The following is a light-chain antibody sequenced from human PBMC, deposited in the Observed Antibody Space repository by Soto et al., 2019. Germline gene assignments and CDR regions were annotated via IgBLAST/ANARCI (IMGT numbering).Light chain of an antibody. CDR3: MQALQTSYT. V-gene: IGKV2-28*01. CDR2: LGS. Sequence: DIVMNQSPLSLPVTPGEPASISCRSSQSLLHSNGYNYLDWYLQKPGQSPQLLIYLGSNRASGVPDRFSGSGSGTDFTLKISRVEAEDVGVYYCMQALQTSYTFGQGTKLEIK. CDR1: QSLLHSNGYNY. J-gene: IGKJ2*01.